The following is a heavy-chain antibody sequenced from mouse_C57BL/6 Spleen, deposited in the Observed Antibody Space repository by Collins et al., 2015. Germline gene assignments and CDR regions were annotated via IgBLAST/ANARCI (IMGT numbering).Heavy chain of an antibody. CDR1: GYTFTSYW. J-gene: IGHJ2*01. V-gene: IGHV1-52*01. Sequence: QVQLQQPGAEPVRPGSSVKLSCKASGYTFTSYWMHWVKQRPIQGLEWIGNIDPSDSETHYNQKFKDKATLTVDKSSSTAYMQLSNLTSEDSAVYYCAKVSRWDEYYFDYWGQGTTLTVSS. CDR3: AKVSRWDEYYFDY. D-gene: IGHD4-1*01. CDR2: IDPSDSET.